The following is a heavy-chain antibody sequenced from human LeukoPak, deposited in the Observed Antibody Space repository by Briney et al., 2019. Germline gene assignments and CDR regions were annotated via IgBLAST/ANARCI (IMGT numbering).Heavy chain of an antibody. CDR3: ARLRYSSGWIPFDY. D-gene: IGHD6-19*01. J-gene: IGHJ4*02. V-gene: IGHV5-51*01. Sequence: HGGSLKISCKGSGYSFTSYWIGWVRQMPGKGLEWMGIIYPGDSDTRYSPSFQGQVTISADKSISTAYLQWSSLKASDTAMYYCARLRYSSGWIPFDYWGQGTLVTVSS. CDR1: GYSFTSYW. CDR2: IYPGDSDT.